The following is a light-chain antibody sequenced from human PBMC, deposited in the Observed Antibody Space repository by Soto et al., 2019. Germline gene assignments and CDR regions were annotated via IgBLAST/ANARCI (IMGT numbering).Light chain of an antibody. CDR1: QSITSH. CDR2: DAS. CDR3: QQRRNWPLT. J-gene: IGKJ4*01. Sequence: EIVLTQSPATLSLSPGERGTLSCRASQSITSHLTWYQQKPGQAPRLLIYDASNRATGIPARFSGSGSGTDFTLTISSLEPEDFAVYYCQQRRNWPLTFGGGTRVEIK. V-gene: IGKV3-11*01.